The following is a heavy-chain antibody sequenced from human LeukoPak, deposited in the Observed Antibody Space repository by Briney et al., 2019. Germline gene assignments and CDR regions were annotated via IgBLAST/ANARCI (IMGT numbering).Heavy chain of an antibody. CDR3: ARGARTPSGYGSRTAGRANWFDP. CDR1: GYTFTNYY. V-gene: IGHV1-46*01. Sequence: ASVKVSCKASGYTFTNYYMHWVRQAPGQGLEWMGIINPSGGSTTYAQKFQGRVTMTRDTSTGTVYMELSSLRSEDTAVYYCARGARTPSGYGSRTAGRANWFDPWGQGTLVTVSS. J-gene: IGHJ5*02. D-gene: IGHD5-12*01. CDR2: INPSGGST.